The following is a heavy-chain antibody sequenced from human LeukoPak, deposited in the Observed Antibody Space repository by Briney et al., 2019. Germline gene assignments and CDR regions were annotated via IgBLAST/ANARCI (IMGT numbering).Heavy chain of an antibody. CDR1: GGSISSSSYY. Sequence: SETLSLTCTVSGGSISSSSYYWGWIRQPPGKGLEWIGSIYYSGSSYNNPSLKSRVSLFVDPSKSQFSLKLSSVTAADTAMYYCARSFCSSTICYAVGAFDIWGQGTTVTVSS. CDR2: IYYSGSS. V-gene: IGHV4-39*01. J-gene: IGHJ3*02. D-gene: IGHD2-2*01. CDR3: ARSFCSSTICYAVGAFDI.